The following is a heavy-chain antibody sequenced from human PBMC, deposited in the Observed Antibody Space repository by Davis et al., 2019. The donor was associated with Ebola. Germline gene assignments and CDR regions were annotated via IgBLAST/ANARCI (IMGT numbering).Heavy chain of an antibody. D-gene: IGHD6-6*01. J-gene: IGHJ4*02. Sequence: GESLKISCAASGITFSSYAMHWVRQAPGKGLEYMALISYDGSKKFYADSVKGRFTISRDNSKNTLYLQMNSLRAEDTAVYYCAKNEQLVFDYWGQGTLVTVSS. V-gene: IGHV3-30-3*02. CDR3: AKNEQLVFDY. CDR2: ISYDGSKK. CDR1: GITFSSYA.